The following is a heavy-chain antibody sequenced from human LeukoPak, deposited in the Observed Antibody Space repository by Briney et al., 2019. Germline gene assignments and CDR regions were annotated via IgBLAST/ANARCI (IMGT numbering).Heavy chain of an antibody. CDR2: IYLGDSDT. D-gene: IGHD6-13*01. CDR1: GYIFTNYW. Sequence: GESLKISCKGSGYIFTNYWIAWVRQMPGKGLEWMGIIYLGDSDTRYSPSFQGQVTISADKSISTAYLQWSSLKASDTAMYYCARRKTIAAADDSWGQGTLVTVSS. CDR3: ARRKTIAAADDS. J-gene: IGHJ4*02. V-gene: IGHV5-51*01.